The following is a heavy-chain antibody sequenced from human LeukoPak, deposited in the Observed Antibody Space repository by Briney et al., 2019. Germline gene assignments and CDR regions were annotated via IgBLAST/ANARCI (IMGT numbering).Heavy chain of an antibody. CDR1: GFTFNGYY. Sequence: GGSLRLSCAASGFTFNGYYMSWIRQAPGKGLEWLSYINIGGTNTHYADSVKGRFTISRDNAKKSLYLEMNNLRAEDTAVYYCATDGAGFDTWGQGVLVTVSS. V-gene: IGHV3-11*01. CDR2: INIGGTNT. J-gene: IGHJ5*02. CDR3: ATDGAGFDT.